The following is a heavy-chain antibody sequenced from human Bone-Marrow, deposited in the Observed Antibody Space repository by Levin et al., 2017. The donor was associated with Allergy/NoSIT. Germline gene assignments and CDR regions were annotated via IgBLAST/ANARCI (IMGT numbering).Heavy chain of an antibody. V-gene: IGHV3-48*01. Sequence: GGSLRLSCAASGFTFSSYSMNWVRQAPGKGLEWVSYISSSSSTIYYADSVKGRFTISRDNAKNSLYLQMNSLRAEDTAVYYCARADSSSWYSLYYYYGMDGWGQGTTVTVSS. CDR3: ARADSSSWYSLYYYYGMDG. CDR2: ISSSSSTI. J-gene: IGHJ6*02. D-gene: IGHD6-13*01. CDR1: GFTFSSYS.